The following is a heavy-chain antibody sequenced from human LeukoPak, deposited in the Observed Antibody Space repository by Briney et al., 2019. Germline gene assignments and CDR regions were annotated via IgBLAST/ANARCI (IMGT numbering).Heavy chain of an antibody. V-gene: IGHV4-61*02. D-gene: IGHD6-13*01. J-gene: IGHJ5*02. Sequence: SETLSLTCTVSSGSNSSGSYYWSWIRQPAGKGLEWIGRIYTSGSTNYNPSLKSRVTISVDTSKNQFSLKLSSVTAADTAVYYCAGGYSSSWLHNWFDPWGQGTLVTVSS. CDR1: SGSNSSGSYY. CDR3: AGGYSSSWLHNWFDP. CDR2: IYTSGST.